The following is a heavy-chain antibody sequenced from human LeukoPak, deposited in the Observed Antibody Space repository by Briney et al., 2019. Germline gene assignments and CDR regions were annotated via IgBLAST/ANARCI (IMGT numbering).Heavy chain of an antibody. Sequence: GRSLRLSCTASGFPFSGHAMHWIRQAPGKGPEWLALISYDGSSEFYADSVKGRLTISRDNSKNTLYLQVNSLRPEDTAVYFCAREKEGELPAYWGQGTQVTVSS. D-gene: IGHD1-26*01. CDR3: AREKEGELPAY. J-gene: IGHJ4*02. CDR2: ISYDGSSE. V-gene: IGHV3-30*01. CDR1: GFPFSGHA.